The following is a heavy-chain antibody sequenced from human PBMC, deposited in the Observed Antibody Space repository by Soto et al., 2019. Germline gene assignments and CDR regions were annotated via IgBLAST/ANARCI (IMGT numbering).Heavy chain of an antibody. Sequence: ASVKVSCKASGGTFSSYAISWVRQAPGQGLEWMGGIIPIFGTANYAQKFQGRVTITADESTSTAYMELSSLRSEDTAVYYCARDRITIFGVVILPQYKWFDPWGQGTLVTVS. CDR3: ARDRITIFGVVILPQYKWFDP. CDR1: GGTFSSYA. J-gene: IGHJ5*02. D-gene: IGHD3-3*01. CDR2: IIPIFGTA. V-gene: IGHV1-69*13.